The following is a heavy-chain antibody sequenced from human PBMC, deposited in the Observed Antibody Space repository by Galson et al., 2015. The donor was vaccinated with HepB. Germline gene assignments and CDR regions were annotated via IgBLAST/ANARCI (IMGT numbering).Heavy chain of an antibody. CDR3: AKDRDRSTHTLFNS. V-gene: IGHV3-23*01. CDR1: GFTLSSYT. D-gene: IGHD2-15*01. CDR2: ISFGSGNT. Sequence: SLRLSCAASGFTLSSYTMSWVRQAPGKGLEWVSSISFGSGNTYYIDSVKGRFTISRDSSNNTLCLQMYDLRVEDMGVYYCAKDRDRSTHTLFNSWGRGTLVIVSS. J-gene: IGHJ4*02.